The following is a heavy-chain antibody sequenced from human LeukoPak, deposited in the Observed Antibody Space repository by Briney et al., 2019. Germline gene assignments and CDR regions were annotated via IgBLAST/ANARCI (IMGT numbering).Heavy chain of an antibody. CDR1: GYTFTSYD. J-gene: IGHJ5*02. V-gene: IGHV1-8*01. D-gene: IGHD1-26*01. Sequence: GASVKVSCKASGYTFTSYDINWVRQATGQGLEWMGWMNQNSGNTGYAQKFRGRVTMTRNTSISTAYMELSSLRSEDTAVYYCARDPAGSGWYDPWGPGTLVAVSS. CDR2: MNQNSGNT. CDR3: ARDPAGSGWYDP.